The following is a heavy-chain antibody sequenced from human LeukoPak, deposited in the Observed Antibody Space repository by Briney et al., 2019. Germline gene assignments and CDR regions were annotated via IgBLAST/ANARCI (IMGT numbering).Heavy chain of an antibody. Sequence: GGSLRLSCAASGFTFTNYAMTWVRQAPGKGLEWVSSIKASGDGTYYADSVKGRFTISRDNYRNSLFLQMYSLRAEDTAVYYCGRDPNGDYVGDFDFQRWGQGTLVTVYS. J-gene: IGHJ1*01. CDR3: GRDPNGDYVGDFDFQR. D-gene: IGHD4-17*01. V-gene: IGHV3-23*01. CDR1: GFTFTNYA. CDR2: IKASGDGT.